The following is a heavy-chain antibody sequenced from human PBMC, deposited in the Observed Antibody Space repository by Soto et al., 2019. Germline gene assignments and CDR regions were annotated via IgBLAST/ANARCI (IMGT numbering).Heavy chain of an antibody. Sequence: SETLSLTCTVSGGSISSYYWSWIRQPPGKGLEWIGYIYYSGSTNYNPSLKSRVTISVDTSKNQFSLKLSSVTAADTAVYYCARGQEYSGYDYYYYYMDVWGKGTTVTVSS. D-gene: IGHD5-12*01. CDR1: GGSISSYY. V-gene: IGHV4-59*01. CDR2: IYYSGST. CDR3: ARGQEYSGYDYYYYYMDV. J-gene: IGHJ6*03.